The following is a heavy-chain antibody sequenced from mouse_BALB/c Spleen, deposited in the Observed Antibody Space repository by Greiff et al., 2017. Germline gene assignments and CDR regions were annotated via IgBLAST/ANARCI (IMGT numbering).Heavy chain of an antibody. V-gene: IGHV3-6*02. J-gene: IGHJ4*01. CDR3: AREGYAMDY. CDR2: ISYDGSN. CDR1: GYSITSGYY. Sequence: VQLKDSGPGLVKPSQSLSLTCSVTGYSITSGYYWNWIRQFPGNKLEWMGYISYDGSNNYNPSLKNRISITRDTSKNQFFLKLNSVTTEDTATYYCAREGYAMDYWGQGTSVTVSS.